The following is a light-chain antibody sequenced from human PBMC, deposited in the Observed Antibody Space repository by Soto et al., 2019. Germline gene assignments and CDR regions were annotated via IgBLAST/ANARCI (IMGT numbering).Light chain of an antibody. CDR3: QQYNNWPPRYS. CDR1: QTVSSN. CDR2: GAS. V-gene: IGKV3-15*01. J-gene: IGKJ2*01. Sequence: EIVMTQSPATLSVSPGERATLSCRASQTVSSNLALYQHKPGQAPRLLISGASTRATGIPARFSGSGSGTDFTLTISSLQSEDFAVYYCQQYNNWPPRYSFGQGTKLEIK.